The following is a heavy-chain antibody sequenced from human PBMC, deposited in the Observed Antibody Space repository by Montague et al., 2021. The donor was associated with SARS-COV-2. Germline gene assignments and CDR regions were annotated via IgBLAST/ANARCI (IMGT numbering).Heavy chain of an antibody. D-gene: IGHD2-21*01. CDR3: ARAYVGDDWEVGY. V-gene: IGHV4-59*12. Sequence: SETLSLTCTVSVGPISDYFWTWIRQPAGKGLEWIGYIYASGSANYNPSLKSRVTISVDTSNNQFSLRVSSVTAADTAMYYCARAYVGDDWEVGYWGRGILVTVSS. CDR2: IYASGSA. J-gene: IGHJ4*02. CDR1: VGPISDYF.